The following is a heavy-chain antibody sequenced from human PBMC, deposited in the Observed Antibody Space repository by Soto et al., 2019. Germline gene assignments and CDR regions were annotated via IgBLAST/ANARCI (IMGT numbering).Heavy chain of an antibody. Sequence: RRLSCAASGFTFSTYWMSWVRQAPGKGLEWVANIKQDGSEKYYVDSVKGRFTISRDNAKNSLYLQMNSLRAEDTAVYYCAYRIAAGDGMDVWVQGTTVTVSS. CDR1: GFTFSTYW. CDR3: AYRIAAGDGMDV. CDR2: IKQDGSEK. D-gene: IGHD6-6*01. J-gene: IGHJ6*02. V-gene: IGHV3-7*01.